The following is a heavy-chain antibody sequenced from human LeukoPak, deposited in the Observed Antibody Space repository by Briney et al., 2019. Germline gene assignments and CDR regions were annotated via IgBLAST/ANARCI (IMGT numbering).Heavy chain of an antibody. D-gene: IGHD5-18*01. J-gene: IGHJ6*02. CDR3: ARAGYSYGTPAENYYGMDV. V-gene: IGHV1-69*01. CDR2: IIPIFGTA. CDR1: GGTFSSYV. Sequence: ASVKVSCKVSGGTFSSYVISWVRQAPGQGLEWMGGIIPIFGTANYAQKFQGRVTITADESTSTAYMELSSLRSEDTAVYYCARAGYSYGTPAENYYGMDVWGQGTTVTVSS.